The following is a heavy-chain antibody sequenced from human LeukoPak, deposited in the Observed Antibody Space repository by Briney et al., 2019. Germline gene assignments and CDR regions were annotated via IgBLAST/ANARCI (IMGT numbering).Heavy chain of an antibody. Sequence: ASVKVSCKASGYTFTGYYMHWVRQAPGQGLEWMGWINPNSGGTNYAQKFQGRVTMTTDTSTSTAYMELRSLRSDDTAVYYCARASTHRYNWKSGQLNDAFDIWDQGTMVTVSS. J-gene: IGHJ3*02. V-gene: IGHV1-2*02. D-gene: IGHD1-20*01. CDR2: INPNSGGT. CDR1: GYTFTGYY. CDR3: ARASTHRYNWKSGQLNDAFDI.